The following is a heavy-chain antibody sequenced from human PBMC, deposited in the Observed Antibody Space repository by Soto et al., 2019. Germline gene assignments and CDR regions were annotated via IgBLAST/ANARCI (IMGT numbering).Heavy chain of an antibody. Sequence: QVQLVESGGGVVQPGRSLRLSCAASGFTFSSYAMHWVRQAPGKGLEWVAVISYDGSNKYYADSVKGRFTISRDKSKNTLYLSMNSRRAEDTAVDYCGLSLVTQLDYWGQGTLVIVSS. CDR1: GFTFSSYA. D-gene: IGHD2-21*02. CDR2: ISYDGSNK. CDR3: GLSLVTQLDY. J-gene: IGHJ4*02. V-gene: IGHV3-30-3*01.